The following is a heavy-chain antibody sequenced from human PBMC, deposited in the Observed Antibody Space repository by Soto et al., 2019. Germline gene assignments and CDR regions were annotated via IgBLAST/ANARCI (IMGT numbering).Heavy chain of an antibody. J-gene: IGHJ5*02. Sequence: QVQLQESGPGLVKPSQTLSLTCTVSVASISSGGYYWSWIRQHPGEGLEWIGYIYYSGSTSYNPSLKSRVTISVATSKNQFSRKLSSVTDADTAVYYCARESKYDTSGYPPWFAPWGQGTLVTVSS. CDR2: IYYSGST. V-gene: IGHV4-31*03. D-gene: IGHD3-22*01. CDR1: VASISSGGYY. CDR3: ARESKYDTSGYPPWFAP.